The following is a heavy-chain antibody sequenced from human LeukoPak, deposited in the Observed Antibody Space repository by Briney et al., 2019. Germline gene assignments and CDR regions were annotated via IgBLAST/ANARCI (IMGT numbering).Heavy chain of an antibody. D-gene: IGHD1-26*01. V-gene: IGHV4-38-2*01. Sequence: GSLRLSCAASGFTFSSYAMSWVRQAPGKGLEWIGCIYYSGTTYYNPSLKSRVTISVDTSKNQFSLKLSSVTAADTAVYYCARLYSGSYYYFDYWGQGTLVTVSS. CDR1: GFTFSSYA. CDR3: ARLYSGSYYYFDY. J-gene: IGHJ4*02. CDR2: IYYSGTT.